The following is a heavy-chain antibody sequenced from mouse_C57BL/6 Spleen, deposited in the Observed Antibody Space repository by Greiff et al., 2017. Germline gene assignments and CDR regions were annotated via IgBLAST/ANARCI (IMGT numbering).Heavy chain of an antibody. V-gene: IGHV3-6*01. CDR2: ISYDGSN. CDR1: GYSITSGYY. J-gene: IGHJ2*01. CDR3: ATYDYDGGSSYYFDY. D-gene: IGHD2-4*01. Sequence: DVKLVESGPGLVKPSQSLSLTCSVTGYSITSGYYWNWIRQFPGNKLEWMGYISYDGSNNYNPSLKNRISITRDTSKNQFFLKLNSVTTEDTATYYCATYDYDGGSSYYFDYWGQGTTLTVSS.